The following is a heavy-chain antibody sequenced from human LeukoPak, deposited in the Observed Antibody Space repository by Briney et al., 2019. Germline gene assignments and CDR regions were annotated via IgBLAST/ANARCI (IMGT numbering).Heavy chain of an antibody. CDR1: GFTFRSYG. J-gene: IGHJ4*02. Sequence: QPGGSLRLSCAASGFTFRSYGMHWVRQAPGKGLEWVAVISFDGSDQYYTDSVKSRFTISRDNSRNTLYLQMNSLRTEDTAVYYCAYRYYDSSGYYYWGQGTLVTVSS. D-gene: IGHD3-22*01. CDR3: AYRYYDSSGYYY. V-gene: IGHV3-30*03. CDR2: ISFDGSDQ.